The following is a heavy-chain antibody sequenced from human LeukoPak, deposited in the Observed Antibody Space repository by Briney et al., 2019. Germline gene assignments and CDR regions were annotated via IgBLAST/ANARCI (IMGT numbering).Heavy chain of an antibody. CDR2: ISGYNGNT. D-gene: IGHD3-3*01. J-gene: IGHJ4*02. CDR3: ARGTGGYDFWSGYPRYYFDS. CDR1: GYTFTSYG. V-gene: IGHV1-18*01. Sequence: ASVKVSCKASGYTFTSYGITWVRQAPGQGLEWMGWISGYNGNTNYAQKVQGRVTMTTDTSTSTAYLELRSLRSDDTAVYYCARGTGGYDFWSGYPRYYFDSWGQGALVTVSS.